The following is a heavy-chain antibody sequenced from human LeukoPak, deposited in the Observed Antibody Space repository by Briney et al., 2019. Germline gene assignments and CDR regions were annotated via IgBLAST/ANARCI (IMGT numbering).Heavy chain of an antibody. V-gene: IGHV4-30-4*08. CDR3: ARAGIYGSGSYSPNWFDP. CDR2: IYYSGST. J-gene: IGHJ5*02. CDR1: GGSISSGDYY. D-gene: IGHD3-10*01. Sequence: PSQTLSLTCTVSGGSISSGDYYWSWIRQPPGKGLEWIGYIYYSGSTYYNPSLKNRVTISVDTSKNQFSLKLSSVTAADTAVYYCARAGIYGSGSYSPNWFDPWGQGTLVTVSS.